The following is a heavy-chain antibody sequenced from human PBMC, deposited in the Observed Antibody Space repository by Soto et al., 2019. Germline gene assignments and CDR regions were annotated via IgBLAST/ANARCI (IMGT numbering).Heavy chain of an antibody. CDR1: GFTFSSYE. CDR2: ISSSGSTI. D-gene: IGHD3-22*01. J-gene: IGHJ3*02. CDR3: ARPMIVVDRGDAFDI. Sequence: PGGSLRLSCAASGFTFSSYEMNWVRQAPGKGLEWVSYISSSGSTIYYADSVKGRFTISRDNAKNSLYLQMNSLRAEDTAVYYCARPMIVVDRGDAFDIWGQGTMVTVSS. V-gene: IGHV3-48*03.